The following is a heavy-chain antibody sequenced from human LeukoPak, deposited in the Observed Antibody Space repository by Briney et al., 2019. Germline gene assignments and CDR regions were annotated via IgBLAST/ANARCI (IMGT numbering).Heavy chain of an antibody. Sequence: SETLSLTCTVSGDSLVSGHYWGWIRQPPGQGLEWFGSVYHSGSIYYNPSLKSRVIMSVDTSKNQFSLKLSSLTAADTAIYYCAREIYYDSSAYDYWGQGTLVTVSS. D-gene: IGHD3-22*01. CDR3: AREIYYDSSAYDY. CDR1: GDSLVSGHY. J-gene: IGHJ4*02. CDR2: VYHSGSI. V-gene: IGHV4-38-2*02.